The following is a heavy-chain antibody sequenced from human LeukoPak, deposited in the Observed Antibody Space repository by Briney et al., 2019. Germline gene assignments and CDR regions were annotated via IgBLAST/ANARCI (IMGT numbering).Heavy chain of an antibody. J-gene: IGHJ4*02. V-gene: IGHV3-23*01. Sequence: GGSLRLSCAASGFTFSSYSMNWVRQAPGKGLEWVSAISGSGGSTYYADSVKGRFTISRDNSKNTPYLQMNSLRAEDTAVYYCAKGPRETRAYFDYWGQGTLVTVSS. CDR3: AKGPRETRAYFDY. CDR2: ISGSGGST. D-gene: IGHD1-7*01. CDR1: GFTFSSYS.